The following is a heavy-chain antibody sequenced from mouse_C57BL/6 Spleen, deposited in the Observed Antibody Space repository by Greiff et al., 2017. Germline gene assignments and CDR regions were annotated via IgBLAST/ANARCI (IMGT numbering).Heavy chain of an antibody. CDR2: ISSGGDYI. V-gene: IGHV5-9-1*02. CDR3: TRVYGNYEGYYAMDY. CDR1: GFTFSSYA. D-gene: IGHD2-1*01. Sequence: EVKLVESGEGLVKPGGSLKLSCAASGFTFSSYAMSWVRQTPEKRLEWVAYISSGGDYIYYADTVKGRFTISRDNARNTLYLQMSSLKSEDTAMYYCTRVYGNYEGYYAMDYWGQGTSVTVSS. J-gene: IGHJ4*01.